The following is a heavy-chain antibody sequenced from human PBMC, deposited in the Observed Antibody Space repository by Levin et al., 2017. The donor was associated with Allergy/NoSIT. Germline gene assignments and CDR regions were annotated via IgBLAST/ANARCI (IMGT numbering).Heavy chain of an antibody. Sequence: LSLTCAASGFTFSNYWMFWVRQSPGKGLMFVSRINIDETITTYADSVKGRFTISRDNAKNTLYLQMNSLRAEDTAVYYCVTAVVGTTSYWGQGTLVTVAS. V-gene: IGHV3-74*01. CDR1: GFTFSNYW. CDR2: INIDETIT. CDR3: VTAVVGTTSY. D-gene: IGHD1-1*01. J-gene: IGHJ4*02.